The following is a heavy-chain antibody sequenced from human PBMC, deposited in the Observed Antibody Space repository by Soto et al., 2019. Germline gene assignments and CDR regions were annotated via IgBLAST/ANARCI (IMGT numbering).Heavy chain of an antibody. D-gene: IGHD3-22*01. Sequence: WASVKVSCKASGYTFIGYYVNWVRQAPGQGLEWMGWINPKTGATNYAQRFQGRVTLTRDTSITTAYMDLSSLRSDDTATYYCAKTYDGSGQPSHWFAPWGQGTPVTVSS. V-gene: IGHV1-2*02. CDR2: INPKTGAT. CDR3: AKTYDGSGQPSHWFAP. CDR1: GYTFIGYY. J-gene: IGHJ5*02.